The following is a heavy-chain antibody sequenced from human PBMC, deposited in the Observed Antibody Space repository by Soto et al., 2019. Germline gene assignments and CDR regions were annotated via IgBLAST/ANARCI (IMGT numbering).Heavy chain of an antibody. V-gene: IGHV1-69*02. D-gene: IGHD2-21*02. CDR3: VLPARVVPATTFDY. CDR1: GDTFSSYT. Sequence: QVQLVQSGAEVKKPGSSVKVSCKASGDTFSSYTVNWVRQAPGQGLEWMGRIIPILAIPNYTQHFQGRLTITEDKYTSTAYMELSRLRSDDTSVYYCVLPARVVPATTFDYCGQVTLVTVSS. CDR2: IIPILAIP. J-gene: IGHJ4*02.